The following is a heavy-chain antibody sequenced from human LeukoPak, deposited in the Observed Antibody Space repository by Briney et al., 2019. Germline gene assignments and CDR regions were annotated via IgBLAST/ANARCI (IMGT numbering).Heavy chain of an antibody. Sequence: GASVKVSCKASGGTFSSYAISWVRQAPGQGLEWMGGIIPIFGTANYAQKFQGRVTITADESTSTAYMELSSLRSEDTAVYYCARRGETYDFWTYWGQGTLVTVSS. D-gene: IGHD3-3*01. CDR1: GGTFSSYA. J-gene: IGHJ4*02. CDR3: ARRGETYDFWTY. V-gene: IGHV1-69*13. CDR2: IIPIFGTA.